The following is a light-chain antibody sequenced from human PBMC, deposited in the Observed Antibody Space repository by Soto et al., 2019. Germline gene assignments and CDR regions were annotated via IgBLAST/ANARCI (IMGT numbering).Light chain of an antibody. J-gene: IGKJ1*01. CDR1: QSVSSN. V-gene: IGKV3D-15*01. CDR2: GAS. CDR3: HHYNTYST. Sequence: EIVMTQSPATLSVSPGERATLSCRASQSVSSNLAWYQQKPGQAPRLLIYGASTWATGIPARFSGSGSGTDFTLTISSLQPDDFATYYCHHYNTYSTFGQGTKVDI.